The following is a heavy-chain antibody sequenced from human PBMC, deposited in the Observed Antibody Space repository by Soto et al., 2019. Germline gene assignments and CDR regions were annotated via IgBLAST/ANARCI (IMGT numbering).Heavy chain of an antibody. CDR1: GFTFSSYA. Sequence: EVQLVESGGGLVQPGGSLRLSCAASGFTFSSYAMHWVRQAPGKGLEYVLAISSNGGSTYYANSVKVRFTISRDNSKNTLYLQMGSLRAEDMAVYYCARGSGYAFDYWGQGTRVTVSS. CDR3: ARGSGYAFDY. D-gene: IGHD5-12*01. J-gene: IGHJ4*02. V-gene: IGHV3-64*01. CDR2: ISSNGGST.